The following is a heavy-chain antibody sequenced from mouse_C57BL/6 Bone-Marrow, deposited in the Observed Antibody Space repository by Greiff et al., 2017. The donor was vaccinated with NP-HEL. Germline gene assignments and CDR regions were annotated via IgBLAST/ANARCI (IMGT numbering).Heavy chain of an antibody. V-gene: IGHV2-6*03. CDR1: GFSLTSYG. J-gene: IGHJ3*01. D-gene: IGHD2-4*01. CDR3: ARPDYDGGAFAY. Sequence: VKLVESGPGLVAPSQSLSITCTVSGFSLTSYGVHWVRQPPGKGLAWLVVIWSDGSTTYNSALKSRLSISKDNSKSQVFLKMNSLQTDDTAMYYWARPDYDGGAFAYWGQGTLVTVSA. CDR2: IWSDGST.